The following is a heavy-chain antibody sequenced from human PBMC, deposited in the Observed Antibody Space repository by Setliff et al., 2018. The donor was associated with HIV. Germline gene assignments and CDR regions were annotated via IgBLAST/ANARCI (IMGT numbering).Heavy chain of an antibody. V-gene: IGHV2-5*02. CDR3: AHTRGVSSGYYYNDAFDV. D-gene: IGHD3-22*01. J-gene: IGHJ3*01. CDR2: IYWDDDK. Sequence: SGPTLVNPTQTLTLTCTFSGYSVSTDGVGVGWIRQPPGKALEWLALIYWDDDKRFRPSLRTRLTISRDTSKNQVILTMTNMDPVDTATYLCAHTRGVSSGYYYNDAFDVWGQGTAVTVSS. CDR1: GYSVSTDGVG.